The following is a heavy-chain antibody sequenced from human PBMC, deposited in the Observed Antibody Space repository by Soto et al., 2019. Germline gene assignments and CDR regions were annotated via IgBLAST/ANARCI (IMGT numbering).Heavy chain of an antibody. J-gene: IGHJ5*02. V-gene: IGHV3-21*01. CDR1: GFTFSSYS. CDR2: ISSSSSYI. CDR3: ASGHCSGGSCYPWDWFDP. Sequence: EVQLVESGGGLVKPGGSLRLSCAASGFTFSSYSMNWVRQAPGKGLEWVSSISSSSSYIYYADSVKGRFSISRDNAMNSLYLKMNSLRAEDTAVYYCASGHCSGGSCYPWDWFDPWGQGTLVTVSS. D-gene: IGHD2-15*01.